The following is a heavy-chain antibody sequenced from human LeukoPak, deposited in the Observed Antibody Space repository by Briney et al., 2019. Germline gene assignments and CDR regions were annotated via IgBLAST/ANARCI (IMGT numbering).Heavy chain of an antibody. J-gene: IGHJ4*02. CDR1: GFTFSSNW. V-gene: IGHV3-7*04. CDR3: ARLDYHGADH. D-gene: IGHD4/OR15-4a*01. Sequence: PGGSLRLSCAASGFTFSSNWMGWARQAPGKGLEWVANMNEDGSEKYYVDSVKGRFTISRDNAKSSLYLEVNSLRAEDTAVYYCARLDYHGADHWGQGTQVTVT. CDR2: MNEDGSEK.